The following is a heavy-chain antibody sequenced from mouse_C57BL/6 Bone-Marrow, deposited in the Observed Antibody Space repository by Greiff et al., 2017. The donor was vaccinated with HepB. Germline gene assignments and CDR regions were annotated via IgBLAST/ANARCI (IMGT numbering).Heavy chain of an antibody. CDR2: IRNKANGYTT. Sequence: EVKLMESGGGLVQPGGSLSLSCAASGFTFTDYYMSWVRQPPGKALEWLGFIRNKANGYTTEYSASVKGRFTISRDNSQSILYLQMNALRAEDSATDYCARYGYPAWFAYWGQGTLVTVSA. J-gene: IGHJ3*01. CDR1: GFTFTDYY. D-gene: IGHD1-2*01. V-gene: IGHV7-3*01. CDR3: ARYGYPAWFAY.